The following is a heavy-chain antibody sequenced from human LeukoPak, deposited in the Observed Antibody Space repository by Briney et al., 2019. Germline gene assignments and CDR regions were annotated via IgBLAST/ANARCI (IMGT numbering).Heavy chain of an antibody. CDR1: GGSISSYY. CDR3: ARDSPYYDFWSGYFDY. J-gene: IGHJ4*02. Sequence: SETLSLTCTASGGSISSYYWSWIRQPAGKGLEWIGSIYTSGSTNYNPPLKSRVTMSVDTSKNQFSLKLSSVTAADTAVYYCARDSPYYDFWSGYFDYWGQGTLVTVSS. V-gene: IGHV4-4*07. CDR2: IYTSGST. D-gene: IGHD3-3*01.